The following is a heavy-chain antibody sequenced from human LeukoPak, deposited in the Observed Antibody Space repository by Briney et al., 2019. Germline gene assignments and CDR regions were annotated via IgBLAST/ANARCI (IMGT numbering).Heavy chain of an antibody. CDR1: GGSFSGNY. V-gene: IGHV4-34*01. CDR3: ARVPDFIARPCDS. D-gene: IGHD2-21*01. Sequence: SEALSLTCAVYGGSFSGNYWTLIRQTPGRGLEWIGESSPTGDITGYNPSLKGRATISVDSSKNQFSLKLTSVTAADTGVYYCARVPDFIARPCDSWGPGTLVTVSS. J-gene: IGHJ4*02. CDR2: SSPTGDIT.